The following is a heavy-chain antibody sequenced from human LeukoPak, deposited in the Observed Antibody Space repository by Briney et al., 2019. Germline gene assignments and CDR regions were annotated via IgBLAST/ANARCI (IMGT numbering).Heavy chain of an antibody. D-gene: IGHD3-22*01. Sequence: ASVKVSCKASGYTFTSYYMHWVRQAPGQGLEWMGIINPSGGSTSYAQKFQGRVTMTRDTSTSTVYMELSSLRSEDTAVYYCARALTAYYYDSSGYYPSWFNPWGQGTLVTVSS. CDR3: ARALTAYYYDSSGYYPSWFNP. CDR2: INPSGGST. V-gene: IGHV1-46*01. CDR1: GYTFTSYY. J-gene: IGHJ5*02.